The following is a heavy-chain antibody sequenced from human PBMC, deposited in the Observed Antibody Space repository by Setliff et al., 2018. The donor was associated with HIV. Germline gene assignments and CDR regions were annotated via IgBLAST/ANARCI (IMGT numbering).Heavy chain of an antibody. V-gene: IGHV4-39*07. CDR2: IYYSGST. Sequence: SETLSLTCTVSGGSISSSSYCWGWIRQPPGKGLEWIGSIYYSGSTSHYNPSLKSRVTISVDTSKNQFSLNLSSVTAADTAVYYCARANSIKGYSYGPDAFAIWGQGTLVTVSS. CDR1: GGSISSSSYC. J-gene: IGHJ3*02. D-gene: IGHD5-18*01. CDR3: ARANSIKGYSYGPDAFAI.